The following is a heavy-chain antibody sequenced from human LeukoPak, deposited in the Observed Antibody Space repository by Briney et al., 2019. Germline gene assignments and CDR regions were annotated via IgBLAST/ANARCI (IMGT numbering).Heavy chain of an antibody. Sequence: PGRSLRLSCAASGFTFSSYAMHWVRQAPGKGLEWVAVISYDGSNKYYADSVKGRFTISRDNAKNSLYLQMNSLRAEDTAVYYCARVLRPNSFAGGYYYYMDVWGKGTTVTVSS. V-gene: IGHV3-30-3*01. D-gene: IGHD1-7*01. J-gene: IGHJ6*03. CDR2: ISYDGSNK. CDR1: GFTFSSYA. CDR3: ARVLRPNSFAGGYYYYMDV.